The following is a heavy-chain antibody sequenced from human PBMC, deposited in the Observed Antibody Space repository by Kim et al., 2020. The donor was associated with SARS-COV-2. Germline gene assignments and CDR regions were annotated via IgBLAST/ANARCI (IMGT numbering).Heavy chain of an antibody. CDR3: ARDNREMATIIGAFDI. CDR2: IYSGGST. CDR1: GFTVSSNY. Sequence: GGSLRLSCAASGFTVSSNYMSWVRQAPGKGLEWVSVIYSGGSTYYADSVKGRFTISRHNSKNTLYLQMNSLRAEDTAVYYCARDNREMATIIGAFDIWGQGTMVTVSS. J-gene: IGHJ3*02. V-gene: IGHV3-53*04. D-gene: IGHD5-12*01.